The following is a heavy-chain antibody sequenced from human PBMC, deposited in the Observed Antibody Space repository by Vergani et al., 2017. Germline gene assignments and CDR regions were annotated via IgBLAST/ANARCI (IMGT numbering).Heavy chain of an antibody. V-gene: IGHV1-3*01. J-gene: IGHJ5*02. CDR2: INAGNGNT. D-gene: IGHD3-22*01. Sequence: QLVQSGPEVKKPGTSVKVSCKASGFTFTSYAMHWVRQAPGQRLEWMGWINAGNGNTKYSQKFQGRVTITRDTSASTAYMELSSLRSEDTAVYYCARGGTYYYDSSGSLGWFDPWGQGTLVTVSS. CDR1: GFTFTSYA. CDR3: ARGGTYYYDSSGSLGWFDP.